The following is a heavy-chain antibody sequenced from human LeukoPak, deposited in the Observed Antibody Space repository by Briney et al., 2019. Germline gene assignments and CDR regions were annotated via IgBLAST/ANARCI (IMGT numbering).Heavy chain of an antibody. CDR2: IYYSGST. V-gene: IGHV4-39*01. CDR1: GGSISSYY. Sequence: KASETLSLTCTVSGGSISSYYWGWIRQPPGKGLEWIGSIYYSGSTYYNPSLKSRVTISVDTSKNQFSLRLTSVTAADTAVYYCARHVHVSMIVVILSDYFDYWGRGTLVSVSS. D-gene: IGHD3-22*01. CDR3: ARHVHVSMIVVILSDYFDY. J-gene: IGHJ4*02.